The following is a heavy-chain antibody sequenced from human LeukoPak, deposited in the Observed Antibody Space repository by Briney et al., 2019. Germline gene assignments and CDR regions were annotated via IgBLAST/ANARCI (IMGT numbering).Heavy chain of an antibody. D-gene: IGHD3-10*01. CDR2: IYPGDSDT. CDR3: ARQRLVRGVSYYYYYYYMDV. CDR1: GYSFTSYW. J-gene: IGHJ6*03. Sequence: GESLKISCKGSGYSFTSYWIGWVRQMPGKGLEWMGIIYPGDSDTRYSPSFQGQVTISADKSISTAYLQWSSLKAPDTAMYYCARQRLVRGVSYYYYYYYMDVWGKGTTVTVSS. V-gene: IGHV5-51*01.